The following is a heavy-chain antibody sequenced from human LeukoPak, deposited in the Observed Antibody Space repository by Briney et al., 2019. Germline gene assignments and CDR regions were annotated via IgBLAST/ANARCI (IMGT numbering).Heavy chain of an antibody. D-gene: IGHD1/OR15-1a*01. Sequence: GGSLRLSCAASGFSVTTKFMTWVRQGPGKGLEWVSVIQSGGNTFYADPVKGRFTTSRDHSENTLYLQMNRLRAEDTAVYYCASSTQLWNTQWGHGTLVTVSS. CDR3: ASSTQLWNTQ. V-gene: IGHV3-66*01. CDR1: GFSVTTKF. CDR2: IQSGGNT. J-gene: IGHJ4*01.